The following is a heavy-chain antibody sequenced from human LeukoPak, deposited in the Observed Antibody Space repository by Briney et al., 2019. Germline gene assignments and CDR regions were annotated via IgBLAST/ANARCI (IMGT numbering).Heavy chain of an antibody. CDR3: AKDRHEAYYFDY. CDR2: ISYDGSNK. CDR1: GFTFSSYG. J-gene: IGHJ4*02. Sequence: GGSLRLSCAASGFTFSSYGMHWVRQAPGKGLEWVAVISYDGSNKYYADSVKGRFTISRDNSKNTLYLQMNSLRAEDTAVYYCAKDRHEAYYFDYWGQGTLVTVSS. V-gene: IGHV3-30*18.